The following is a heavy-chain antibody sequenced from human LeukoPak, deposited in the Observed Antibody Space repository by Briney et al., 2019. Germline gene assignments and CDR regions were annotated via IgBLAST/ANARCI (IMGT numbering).Heavy chain of an antibody. Sequence: PGGSLRLSCAASGLTFSNYWMHWVRQVPGKGLMCVSRINIDGTSTSCADSVKGRFTISRDNAKNSLYLQMNSLRAEDTAVYYCAREYDYVWGSYHPLNFDYWGQGTLVTVSS. CDR1: GLTFSNYW. J-gene: IGHJ4*02. V-gene: IGHV3-74*01. D-gene: IGHD3-16*02. CDR3: AREYDYVWGSYHPLNFDY. CDR2: INIDGTST.